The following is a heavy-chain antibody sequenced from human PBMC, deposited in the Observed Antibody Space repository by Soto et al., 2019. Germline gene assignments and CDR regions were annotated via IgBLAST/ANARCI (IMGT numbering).Heavy chain of an antibody. CDR2: ISAHNGNT. CDR1: GYIFTTYG. Sequence: QVHLVQCGAEVKKPGASVMVSCKGSGYIFTTYGITWVRQAPGQGLEWMGWISAHNGNTNYAQKLQGRVTVTRDTATSTAYMELRNLRSDDTAVYYCARGRYGDYWGQGALVTVSS. J-gene: IGHJ4*02. D-gene: IGHD1-1*01. V-gene: IGHV1-18*01. CDR3: ARGRYGDY.